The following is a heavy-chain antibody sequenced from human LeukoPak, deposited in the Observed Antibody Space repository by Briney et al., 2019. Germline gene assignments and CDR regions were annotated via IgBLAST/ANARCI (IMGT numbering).Heavy chain of an antibody. CDR2: IYYSGST. CDR1: GGSISSSSYY. J-gene: IGHJ3*02. CDR3: ARALSGFAGTTTGPSGAFDI. V-gene: IGHV4-39*07. D-gene: IGHD1-14*01. Sequence: PSETLSLTCTVSGGSISSSSYYWGWIRQPPGKGLEWIGSIYYSGSTYYNPSLKSRVTISVDTSKNQFSLKLSSVTAADTAVYYCARALSGFAGTTTGPSGAFDIWGQGTMVTVSS.